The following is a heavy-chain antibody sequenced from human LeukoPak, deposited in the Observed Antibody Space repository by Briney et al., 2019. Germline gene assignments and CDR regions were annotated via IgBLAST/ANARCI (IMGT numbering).Heavy chain of an antibody. D-gene: IGHD1-26*01. CDR3: ARAAWELPFDY. V-gene: IGHV3-21*01. J-gene: IGHJ4*02. Sequence: GGSLRLSCAASGFTFSRYNMNWVRQAPGKGLEWVSSISSSSTYIYYADSLKGRFTISTDNAKNSLYLQMNSLRAEDTAVYYCARAAWELPFDYWGQGTLVTVSS. CDR1: GFTFSRYN. CDR2: ISSSSTYI.